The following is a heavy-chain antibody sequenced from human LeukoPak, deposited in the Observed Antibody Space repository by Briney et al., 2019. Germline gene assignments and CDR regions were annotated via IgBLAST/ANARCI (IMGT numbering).Heavy chain of an antibody. CDR1: GFTFSDYS. CDR2: IGSSTTSHI. D-gene: IGHD4-11*01. Sequence: GGSLRLSCAASGFTFSDYSMNWVRRAPGKGLEWLSCIGSSTTSHIYYADSVKGRFIITRDNAKNSLYLQMNGLRPEDTAVYYCARDRSNSRDLDNWGQGTLVAVSS. V-gene: IGHV3-21*01. CDR3: ARDRSNSRDLDN. J-gene: IGHJ4*02.